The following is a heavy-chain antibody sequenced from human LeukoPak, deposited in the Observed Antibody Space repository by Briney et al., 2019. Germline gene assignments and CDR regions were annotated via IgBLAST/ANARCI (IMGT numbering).Heavy chain of an antibody. D-gene: IGHD6-19*01. CDR2: MNTNSGNT. V-gene: IGHV1-8*01. J-gene: IGHJ5*02. CDR3: ARRGSSGWYNWFDP. Sequence: ASVKVSCKASGYTFTSYDINWVRHATGQGLEWRGWMNTNSGNTGYAQNFQGRVTMTRNTSINTAYMELSSLRSEDTAVYYCARRGSSGWYNWFDPWGQGTLVTVSS. CDR1: GYTFTSYD.